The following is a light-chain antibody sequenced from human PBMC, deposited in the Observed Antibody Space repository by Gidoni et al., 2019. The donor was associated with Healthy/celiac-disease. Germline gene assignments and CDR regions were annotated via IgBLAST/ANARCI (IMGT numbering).Light chain of an antibody. Sequence: EIALTQSPGTLSLSPGERATLSCRASQSVSRSDLAWYQQTPGQAPRLLIYGASSRATGIPDRFSGSGSGTDFTLTISRLEPEDVAVYYCQQYGSSPPLTFGGXTKVEIK. CDR1: QSVSRSD. CDR3: QQYGSSPPLT. V-gene: IGKV3-20*01. J-gene: IGKJ4*01. CDR2: GAS.